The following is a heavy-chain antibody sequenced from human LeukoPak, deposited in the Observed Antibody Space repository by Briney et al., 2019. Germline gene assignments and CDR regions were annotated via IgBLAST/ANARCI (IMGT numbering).Heavy chain of an antibody. J-gene: IGHJ4*02. CDR1: GYTFTSYG. CDR2: ISAYNGNA. D-gene: IGHD2-2*01. CDR3: ARVGVEDIVVVPAAAPGVYYFDY. Sequence: ASVKVSWKASGYTFTSYGISWVRQAPGQGLEWMGWISAYNGNANYAQKLQGRVTMTTDTSTSTAYMELRSLRSDDTAVYYCARVGVEDIVVVPAAAPGVYYFDYWGQGTLVTVSS. V-gene: IGHV1-18*01.